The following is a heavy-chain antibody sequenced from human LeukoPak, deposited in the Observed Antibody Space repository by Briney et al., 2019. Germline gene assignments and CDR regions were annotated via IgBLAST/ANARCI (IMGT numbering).Heavy chain of an antibody. V-gene: IGHV1-18*01. J-gene: IGHJ4*02. CDR3: AREGPGIVGASWWDY. Sequence: ASVKVSCKASGYTFTSYGISWVRQAPGQGLEWMGWNSAYNGNTNYAQKLQGRVTMTTDTSTSTAYMELRSLRSDDTAVYYCAREGPGIVGASWWDYWGQGTLVTVSS. CDR1: GYTFTSYG. CDR2: NSAYNGNT. D-gene: IGHD1-26*01.